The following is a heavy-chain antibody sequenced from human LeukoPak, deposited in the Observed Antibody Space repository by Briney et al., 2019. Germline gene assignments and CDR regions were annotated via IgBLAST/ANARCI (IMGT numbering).Heavy chain of an antibody. CDR2: FSSSGSDT. CDR1: GFTFRTYP. D-gene: IGHD1-14*01. CDR3: AKVILSRTRGPFDY. J-gene: IGHJ4*02. V-gene: IGHV3-23*01. Sequence: GGSLRLSCAASGFTFRTYPMHWVRQAPGKGLEWVSAFSSSGSDTFYADSVKGRFTISRDNSKNTLYLQMNSLRAEDTAVYYCAKVILSRTRGPFDYWGQGTLVTVSS.